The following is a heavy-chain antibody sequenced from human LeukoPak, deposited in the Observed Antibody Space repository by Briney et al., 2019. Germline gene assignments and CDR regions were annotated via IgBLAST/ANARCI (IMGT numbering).Heavy chain of an antibody. D-gene: IGHD3-22*01. CDR3: ARDLIVVVTHAFDI. V-gene: IGHV4-34*01. CDR2: INHSGST. CDR1: GGSFSGHY. Sequence: SETLSLTCAVYGGSFSGHYWSWTRQPPGKGLEWIGEINHSGSTNYNPSLKSRVTISVDTSKNQFSLKLSSVTAADTAVYYCARDLIVVVTHAFDIWGQGTMVTVSS. J-gene: IGHJ3*02.